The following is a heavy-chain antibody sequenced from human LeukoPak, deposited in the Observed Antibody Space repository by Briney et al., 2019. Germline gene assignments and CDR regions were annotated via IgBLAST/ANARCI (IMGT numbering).Heavy chain of an antibody. CDR3: ARDVYCSGGSCPPGDAFDI. CDR1: GFTFSSYE. J-gene: IGHJ3*02. CDR2: ISGSGITI. Sequence: GGSLRPSCAASGFTFSSYEMNWVRQAPGKGLEWVSYISGSGITIYYADSVKGRFTISRDNAKNSLYLQMNSLRAEDTAVYYCARDVYCSGGSCPPGDAFDIWGQGTMVTVSS. V-gene: IGHV3-48*03. D-gene: IGHD2-15*01.